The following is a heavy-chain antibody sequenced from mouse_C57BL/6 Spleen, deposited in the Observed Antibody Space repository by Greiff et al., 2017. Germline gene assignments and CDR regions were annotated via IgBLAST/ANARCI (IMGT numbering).Heavy chain of an antibody. CDR1: GYTFTDYN. CDR2: INPNNGGT. J-gene: IGHJ4*01. Sequence: VQLQQSGPELVKPGASVKIPCKASGYTFTDYNMDWVKQSHGKSLEWIGDINPNNGGTIYNQKFKGKATLTVDKSSSTAYMELRSLTSEDTAVYYCARFTTVVAPMDYWGQGTSVTVSS. D-gene: IGHD1-1*01. V-gene: IGHV1-18*01. CDR3: ARFTTVVAPMDY.